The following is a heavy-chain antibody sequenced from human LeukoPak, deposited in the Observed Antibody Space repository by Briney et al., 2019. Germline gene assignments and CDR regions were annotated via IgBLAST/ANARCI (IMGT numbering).Heavy chain of an antibody. D-gene: IGHD3-3*01. CDR3: ARDRGVSGYHWFDP. J-gene: IGHJ5*02. V-gene: IGHV3-48*03. CDR1: GFTFSSYE. CDR2: ISSSGSTI. Sequence: GGSLRLSCAASGFTFSSYEMNWVRQAPGKGLEWVSYISSSGSTIYYADSVKGRFTISRDNAKNSLYLQMNSLRAEDTAVYYCARDRGVSGYHWFDPWGQGTLVTVSS.